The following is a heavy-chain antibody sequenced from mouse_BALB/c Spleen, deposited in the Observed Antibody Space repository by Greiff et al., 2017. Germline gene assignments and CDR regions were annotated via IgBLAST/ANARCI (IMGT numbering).Heavy chain of an antibody. J-gene: IGHJ3*01. V-gene: IGHV5-9-4*01. CDR2: ISSGGSYT. D-gene: IGHD2-4*01. CDR3: AREIYYDYDGAY. Sequence: EVKLVESGGGLVKPGGSLKLSCAASGFSFSSYAMSWVRQSPEKRLEWVAEISSGGSYTYYPDTVTGRFTISRDNAKNTLYLEMSSLRSEDTAMYYCAREIYYDYDGAYWGQGTLVTVSA. CDR1: GFSFSSYA.